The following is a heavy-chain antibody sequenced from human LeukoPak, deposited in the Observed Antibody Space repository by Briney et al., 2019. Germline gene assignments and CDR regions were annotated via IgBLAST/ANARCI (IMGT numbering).Heavy chain of an antibody. D-gene: IGHD4-17*01. Sequence: SSETLSLTCTVSGGSISSYYWSWIRQPPGKGLEWIGYIYYSGSPNYNPSPKRRVDISVDTSKNQFSPTMSSLSAAATAVYYCARDLVGLGDYTDGGTHCYYYMDVWGKGTTVTVSS. CDR2: IYYSGSP. J-gene: IGHJ6*03. V-gene: IGHV4-59*01. CDR3: ARDLVGLGDYTDGGTHCYYYMDV. CDR1: GGSISSYY.